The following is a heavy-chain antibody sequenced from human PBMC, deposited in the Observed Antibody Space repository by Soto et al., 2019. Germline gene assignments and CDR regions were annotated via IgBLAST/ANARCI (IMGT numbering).Heavy chain of an antibody. D-gene: IGHD3-22*01. CDR1: GYTFTSYA. J-gene: IGHJ4*02. CDR2: SNAGNGNT. V-gene: IGHV1-3*02. CDR3: AKDDRITTIVVVLGFDY. Sequence: ASVKVSCKASGYTFTSYAMHWVRQAPGQRLEWMGWSNAGNGNTKYSQEFQGRFTISRDNSKNTLYLQMNSLRAEDTAVYYCAKDDRITTIVVVLGFDYWGQGTLVTVSS.